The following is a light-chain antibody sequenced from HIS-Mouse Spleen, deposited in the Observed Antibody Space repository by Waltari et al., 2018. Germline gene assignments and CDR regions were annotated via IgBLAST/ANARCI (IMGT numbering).Light chain of an antibody. Sequence: QSVLTQPPSASGTPGPRVTIPCSGSSSNLGSNYVYWYQQPPGTAPKLLIYRNKQRPSGVPDRFSGSKSGTSASLAISGLRSEDEADYYCAAWDDSLSGPVFGGGTKLTVL. J-gene: IGLJ3*02. CDR3: AAWDDSLSGPV. V-gene: IGLV1-47*01. CDR1: SSNLGSNY. CDR2: RNK.